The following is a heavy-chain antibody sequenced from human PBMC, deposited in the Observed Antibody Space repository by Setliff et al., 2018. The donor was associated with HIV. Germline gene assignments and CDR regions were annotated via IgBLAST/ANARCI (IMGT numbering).Heavy chain of an antibody. CDR2: IIPIFGTA. J-gene: IGHJ6*03. CDR1: GGTFSSYA. D-gene: IGHD6-19*01. CDR3: ASAHTVAGLGYYYYYMDV. V-gene: IGHV1-69*13. Sequence: SVKVSCKASGGTFSSYAINWVRQAPGQWLEWTGGIIPIFGTANYAQKFQGSVTITADESTSTAYMELCSLRSEDTAVYYCASAHTVAGLGYYYYYMDVWGKGTTVTVSS.